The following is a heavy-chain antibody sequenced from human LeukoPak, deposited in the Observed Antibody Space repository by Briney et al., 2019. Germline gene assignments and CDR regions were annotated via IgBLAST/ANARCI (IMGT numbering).Heavy chain of an antibody. Sequence: SETLSLTCTVSGGSISSSSYYWGWIRQPPGKGLEWIGYIYYSGSTNYNPSLKSRVTISVDTSKNQFSLKLSSVTAADTAVYYCARDRVSSSSWYGVWFDPWGQGTLVTVSS. V-gene: IGHV4-61*05. CDR3: ARDRVSSSSWYGVWFDP. CDR1: GGSISSSSYY. CDR2: IYYSGST. J-gene: IGHJ5*02. D-gene: IGHD6-13*01.